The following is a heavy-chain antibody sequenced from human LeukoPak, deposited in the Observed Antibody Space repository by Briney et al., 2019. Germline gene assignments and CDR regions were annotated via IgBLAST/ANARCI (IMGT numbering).Heavy chain of an antibody. D-gene: IGHD3-22*01. J-gene: IGHJ4*02. CDR3: AKEESVYYDSSGYLQHFDY. V-gene: IGHV3-23*01. Sequence: GGSLRLSCAASGFTLSSYAMSWVRQAPGKGLEWVSAISGSGGSTYYADSVKGRFTISRDNSKNTLYLQMNSLRAEDTAVYYCAKEESVYYDSSGYLQHFDYWGQGTLVTVSS. CDR2: ISGSGGST. CDR1: GFTLSSYA.